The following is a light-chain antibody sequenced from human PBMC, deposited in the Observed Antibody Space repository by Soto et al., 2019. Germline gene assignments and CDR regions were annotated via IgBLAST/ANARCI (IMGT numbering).Light chain of an antibody. CDR1: QSHSSY. CDR3: QQSYSTPVT. J-gene: IGKJ1*01. Sequence: DIQMTQSPSSLSASVGDRVTITCRASQSHSSYLNWYQQKPGKAPKILIYAASSLQSGVPSRFSGSGSGTEFTLTISSLQPEDFATYYCQQSYSTPVTFGQGTQVEIK. V-gene: IGKV1-39*01. CDR2: AAS.